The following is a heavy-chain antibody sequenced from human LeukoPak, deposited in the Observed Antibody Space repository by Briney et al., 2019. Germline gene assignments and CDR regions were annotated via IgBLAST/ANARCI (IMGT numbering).Heavy chain of an antibody. D-gene: IGHD3-10*01. J-gene: IGHJ4*02. CDR3: ARPDYYGSGSYG. V-gene: IGHV4-34*01. CDR2: INHSGST. Sequence: SETLSLTCAVYGGSFSGYYWSWIRQPPGKGLEWIGEINHSGSTNYNPSLTSRVTISVDTSKNQFSLKLSSVTAADTAVYYCARPDYYGSGSYGWGQGTLVTVSS. CDR1: GGSFSGYY.